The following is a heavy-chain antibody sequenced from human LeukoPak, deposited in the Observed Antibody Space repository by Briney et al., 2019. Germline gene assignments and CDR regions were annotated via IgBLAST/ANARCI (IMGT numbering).Heavy chain of an antibody. J-gene: IGHJ4*02. CDR1: GYTFTDYY. Sequence: GASVKVSCKASGYTFTDYYMHWVRQAPGQGFGWMGWINPNDGDTNYAQKFQGRVTMTRDTSISTAHMEVSRLRSDDTAAYYCARANFLYCSSTTCPSDYWGQGTLVTVSS. CDR2: INPNDGDT. D-gene: IGHD2-2*01. CDR3: ARANFLYCSSTTCPSDY. V-gene: IGHV1-2*02.